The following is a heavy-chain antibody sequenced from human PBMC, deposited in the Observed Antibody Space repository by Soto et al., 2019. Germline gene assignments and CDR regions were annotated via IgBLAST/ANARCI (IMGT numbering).Heavy chain of an antibody. CDR2: IYYSGST. D-gene: IGHD3-3*01. CDR3: ARTYYDFWSGYYGGNWFDP. J-gene: IGHJ5*02. Sequence: PSETLSLTCTVSGGSIRSSSYYWGWIRQPPGKGLEWIGSIYYSGSTYYNPSLKSRVTISVDTSKNQFSLKLSSVTAADTAVYYCARTYYDFWSGYYGGNWFDPWGQGTLVTVSS. CDR1: GGSIRSSSYY. V-gene: IGHV4-39*01.